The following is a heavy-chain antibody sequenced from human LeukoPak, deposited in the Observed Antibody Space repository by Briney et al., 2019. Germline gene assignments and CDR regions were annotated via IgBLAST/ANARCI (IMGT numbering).Heavy chain of an antibody. D-gene: IGHD3-16*02. CDR3: ARGNYDYVWGSYRFDNWFDP. J-gene: IGHJ5*02. Sequence: SETLSLTCAVYGGSFSGYYWSWIRQPPGKGLEWIGEINHSGSTNYNPSLKSRVTISVDTSKNQFSLKLSSVTAADTAVYYCARGNYDYVWGSYRFDNWFDPWGQGTLVTVSS. CDR2: INHSGST. V-gene: IGHV4-34*01. CDR1: GGSFSGYY.